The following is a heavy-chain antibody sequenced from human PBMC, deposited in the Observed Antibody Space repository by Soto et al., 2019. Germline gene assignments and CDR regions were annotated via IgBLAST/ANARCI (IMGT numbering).Heavy chain of an antibody. CDR2: IIPIFGTA. CDR1: GGTFSSYA. CDR3: ARLGWELPDYYYYYGMDV. Sequence: ASVKVSCKASGGTFSSYAISWVRQAPGQGLEWMGGIIPIFGTANYAQRFQGRVTITADESTSTAYMELSSLRSEDTAVYYCARLGWELPDYYYYYGMDVWGQGTTVTVSS. D-gene: IGHD1-26*01. J-gene: IGHJ6*02. V-gene: IGHV1-69*13.